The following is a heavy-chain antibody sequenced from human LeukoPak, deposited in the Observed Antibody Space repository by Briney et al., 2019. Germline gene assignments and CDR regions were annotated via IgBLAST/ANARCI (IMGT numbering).Heavy chain of an antibody. Sequence: ASVKVSCKASGYTFTSYYMHWVRQAPGQGLEWMGIINPSGGSTSYAQKFQGRVTMTRDTSTGTVYMELSSLRSEDTAVYYCARGPTVTTSPYNWFDPWGQGTLVTVSS. CDR2: INPSGGST. V-gene: IGHV1-46*01. CDR3: ARGPTVTTSPYNWFDP. D-gene: IGHD4-17*01. J-gene: IGHJ5*02. CDR1: GYTFTSYY.